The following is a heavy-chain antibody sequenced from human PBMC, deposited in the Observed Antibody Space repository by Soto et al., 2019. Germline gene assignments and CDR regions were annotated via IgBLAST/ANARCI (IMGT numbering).Heavy chain of an antibody. CDR2: IYYSGSP. CDR1: GGAIRSYY. D-gene: IGHD6-13*01. J-gene: IGHJ6*02. Sequence: SETLSLTCTVSGGAIRSYYWSWIRQPPGKGLEWIGYIYYSGSPNYHPSLKSRATISADTSKKQLTLKLDFVTAADTAVYYCAASSSWGLHSYDYGMDVWGQGTTVTVS. V-gene: IGHV4-59*03. CDR3: AASSSWGLHSYDYGMDV.